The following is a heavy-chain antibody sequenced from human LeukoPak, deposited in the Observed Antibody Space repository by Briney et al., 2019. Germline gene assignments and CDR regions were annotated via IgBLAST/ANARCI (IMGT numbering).Heavy chain of an antibody. Sequence: SETLSLTCTVPGGSISSGDYYWSWIRQPPGKGLEWIGYIYYSGSTYYNPSLKSRVTISVDTSKNQFSLKLSSVTAADTAVYYCASDDLSSRAAYWGQGTLVTVSS. CDR2: IYYSGST. V-gene: IGHV4-30-4*08. D-gene: IGHD3-3*01. CDR3: ASDDLSSRAAY. CDR1: GGSISSGDYY. J-gene: IGHJ4*02.